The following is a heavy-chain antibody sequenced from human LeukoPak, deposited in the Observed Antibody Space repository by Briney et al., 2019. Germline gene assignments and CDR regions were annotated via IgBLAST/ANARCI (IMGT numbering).Heavy chain of an antibody. CDR1: GYTFTSYD. CDR3: ARGPVYYYDSSGAYYFDY. Sequence: GASVKVSCKASGYTFTSYDINWVRQATGQGLEWMGWMNPNSGNTGYAQKFQGRVTMTRNTSISTAYMELSSLRSEDTAVYYCARGPVYYYDSSGAYYFDYWGQGTLVTVSS. V-gene: IGHV1-8*01. CDR2: MNPNSGNT. J-gene: IGHJ4*02. D-gene: IGHD3-22*01.